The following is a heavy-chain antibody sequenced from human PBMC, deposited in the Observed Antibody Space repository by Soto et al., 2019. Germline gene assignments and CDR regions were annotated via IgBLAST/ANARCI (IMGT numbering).Heavy chain of an antibody. CDR2: SNHSGST. CDR3: ARVGKSVATTAYYYYCMDV. D-gene: IGHD5-12*01. V-gene: IGHV4-34*01. Sequence: PSETLSLTCAVYGGSFSGYYWSWIRQPPGKGLEWIGESNHSGSTNYNPSLKSRVTISVDTSKNQFSLKLSSVTAADTAVYYCARVGKSVATTAYYYYCMDVWGKGTTVTVSS. J-gene: IGHJ6*03. CDR1: GGSFSGYY.